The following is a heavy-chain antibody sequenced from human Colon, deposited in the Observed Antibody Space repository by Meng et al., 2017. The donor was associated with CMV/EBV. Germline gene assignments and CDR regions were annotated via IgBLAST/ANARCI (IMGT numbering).Heavy chain of an antibody. CDR3: ARDGCSV. CDR2: ISSSGKDE. Sequence: GGSLRLSCEGSGFPFTSHSMNWVRQAPGKGLEWISYISSSGKDEYYADSVKGRFTISRDNAKNSVSLQMNSLRAEDTAVYYCARDGCSVWGQGTTVTVSS. D-gene: IGHD4/OR15-4a*01. V-gene: IGHV3-21*05. CDR1: GFPFTSHS. J-gene: IGHJ6*02.